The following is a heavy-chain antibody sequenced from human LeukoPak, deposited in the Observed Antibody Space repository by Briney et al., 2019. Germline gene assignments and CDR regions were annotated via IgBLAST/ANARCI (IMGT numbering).Heavy chain of an antibody. D-gene: IGHD3-16*01. CDR1: GGSISSYY. CDR2: IYYSGST. CDR3: ARLGAHDAFDI. Sequence: SETLSLTCTVSGGSISSYYWSWIRQPPGKGLEWIGYIYYSGSTNYNPSLKGRVTISVDTSKNQFSLKLSSVTAADTAVYYCARLGAHDAFDIWGQGTMVTVSS. J-gene: IGHJ3*02. V-gene: IGHV4-59*01.